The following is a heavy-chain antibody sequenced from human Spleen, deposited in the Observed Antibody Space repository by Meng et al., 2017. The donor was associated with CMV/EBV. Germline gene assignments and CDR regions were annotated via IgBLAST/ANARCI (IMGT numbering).Heavy chain of an antibody. CDR3: ARGDIVPVSAAGWFDP. V-gene: IGHV4-34*01. J-gene: IGHJ5*02. D-gene: IGHD2-2*01. Sequence: YGGSFSGYYWSWIRQPPGKGLEWIGEINHSGSTNYNPSLKSRVTISVDTSKNQFSLSLTSVTAADTAVYYCARGDIVPVSAAGWFDPWGQGTLVTVSS. CDR2: INHSGST. CDR1: GGSFSGYY.